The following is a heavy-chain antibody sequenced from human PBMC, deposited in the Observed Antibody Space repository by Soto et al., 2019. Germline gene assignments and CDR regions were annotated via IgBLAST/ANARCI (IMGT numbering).Heavy chain of an antibody. CDR1: GWSFCGYY. CDR3: ARSFYRFWTV. J-gene: IGHJ6*02. V-gene: IGHV4-34*01. D-gene: IGHD3-3*01. CDR2: INHSGST. Sequence: SETLSLTCAVYGWSFCGYYWSWIRQPPGKGLEWIGEINHSGSTNYNPSLKSRVTISVDTSKNQFSLKLSSVTAADTAVYYCARSFYRFWTVWGQGTTVTVSS.